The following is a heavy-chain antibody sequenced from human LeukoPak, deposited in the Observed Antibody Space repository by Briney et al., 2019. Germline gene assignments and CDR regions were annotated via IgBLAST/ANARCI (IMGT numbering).Heavy chain of an antibody. J-gene: IGHJ4*02. V-gene: IGHV3-7*01. CDR2: IKQDGSEQ. CDR1: GFAFSSYW. CDR3: APGDGSS. Sequence: GSLRLSCAASGFAFSSYWMSWVRQAPGKGLEWVANIKQDGSEQYYVDSVKGRFTISRDNAEKSLYLQMNSLRGEDTALYYCAPGDGSSWGQGTLVTVSS. D-gene: IGHD6-13*01.